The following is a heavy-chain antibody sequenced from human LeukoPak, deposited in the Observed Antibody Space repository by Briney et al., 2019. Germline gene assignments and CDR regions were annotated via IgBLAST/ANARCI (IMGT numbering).Heavy chain of an antibody. V-gene: IGHV1-69*13. CDR2: IIPIFGTA. D-gene: IGHD4-11*01. CDR1: GYTLTELS. J-gene: IGHJ4*02. Sequence: ASVKVSCKVSGYTLTELSMHWVRQAPGQGLEWMGGIIPIFGTANYAQKFQGRVTITADESTSTAYMELSSLRSEDTAVYYCARGGEMTTVTIFDYWGQGTLVTVSS. CDR3: ARGGEMTTVTIFDY.